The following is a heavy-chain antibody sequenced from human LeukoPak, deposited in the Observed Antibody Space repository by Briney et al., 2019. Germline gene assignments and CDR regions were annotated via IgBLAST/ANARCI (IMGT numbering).Heavy chain of an antibody. CDR2: ISTGGRTV. D-gene: IGHD4-17*01. CDR1: GFTFSDYE. Sequence: PGGSLRLSCAASGFTFSDYEMNWVRQAPGKGLEWLSYISTGGRTVKYADSVKGRFTISRDNARSSLFLQMSNLRVEDTAVYFCARGATVTYYFDHWGQGALVAVS. CDR3: ARGATVTYYFDH. J-gene: IGHJ4*02. V-gene: IGHV3-48*03.